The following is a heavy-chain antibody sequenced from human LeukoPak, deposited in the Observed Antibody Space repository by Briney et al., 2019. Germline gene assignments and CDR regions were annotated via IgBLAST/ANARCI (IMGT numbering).Heavy chain of an antibody. CDR1: GGSISSYY. Sequence: ASETLSLTCTVSGGSISSYYWSWLRQPPGKGLEWIGYIYYSGSTNYNPSLKSRVTISVDTSKNQFSLKLSSVTAADTAVYYCARVDLGGSLDYWGQGILVTVSS. J-gene: IGHJ4*02. CDR2: IYYSGST. CDR3: ARVDLGGSLDY. D-gene: IGHD3-16*01. V-gene: IGHV4-59*01.